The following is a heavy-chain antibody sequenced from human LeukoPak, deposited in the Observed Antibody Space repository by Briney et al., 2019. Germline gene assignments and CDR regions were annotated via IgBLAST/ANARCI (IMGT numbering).Heavy chain of an antibody. CDR1: GYTFTSYD. J-gene: IGHJ5*02. CDR2: MNPNSGST. Sequence: ASVKVSCKASGYTFTSYDINWVRQATGQGLEWMGWMNPNSGSTGYAQKFQGRVTMTRNTSISTAYMELSSLRSEDTAVYYCARDQGYDSSGSEYSWFDPWGQGTLVTVSS. D-gene: IGHD3-22*01. CDR3: ARDQGYDSSGSEYSWFDP. V-gene: IGHV1-8*01.